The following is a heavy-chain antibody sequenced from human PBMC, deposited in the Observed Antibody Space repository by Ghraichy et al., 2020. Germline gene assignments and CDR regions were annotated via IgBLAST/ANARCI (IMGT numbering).Heavy chain of an antibody. CDR1: GDSINSRTYF. CDR2: ISYIGST. V-gene: IGHV4-39*07. J-gene: IGHJ4*02. D-gene: IGHD3-22*01. CDR3: ARVRAHYNSYDSFLGLGPRHMDYFDY. Sequence: SETLSLTCTVSGDSINSRTYFWGWIRQPPGKGLEWIGSISYIGSTYYSPSLKTRVTISLDTSKNQFSLKLSSVTAADTAVYYCARVRAHYNSYDSFLGLGPRHMDYFDYWGQGTLVTVSS.